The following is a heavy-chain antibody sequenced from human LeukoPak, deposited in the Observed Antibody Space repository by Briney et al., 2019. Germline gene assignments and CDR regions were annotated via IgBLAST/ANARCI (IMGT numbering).Heavy chain of an antibody. CDR1: GFTVSSNY. CDR3: TREPEVIPAAAFDQ. V-gene: IGHV3-53*05. Sequence: GGSLRLSCAASGFTVSSNYMSWVRQAPGKGLEWVSVIYSGGSTYYADSVKGRFTTSRDISKNTVYLQMNSLRAEDTAVYYCTREPEVIPAAAFDQWGQGTLVTVTS. J-gene: IGHJ4*02. D-gene: IGHD2-2*01. CDR2: IYSGGST.